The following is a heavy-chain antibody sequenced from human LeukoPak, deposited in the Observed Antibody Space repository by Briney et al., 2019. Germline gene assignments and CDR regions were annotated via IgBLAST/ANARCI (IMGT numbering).Heavy chain of an antibody. CDR3: AKSVRGYSYGYSDY. J-gene: IGHJ4*02. V-gene: IGHV3-53*01. Sequence: GGSLRLSCAGSGFPVSRNYMSWVRQAPGKGLEWVSVIYSGGSTYYADSVKGRFTISRDNSKNTLYLQMNSLRAEDTVVYYCAKSVRGYSYGYSDYWGQGTLVTVSS. CDR1: GFPVSRNY. D-gene: IGHD5-18*01. CDR2: IYSGGST.